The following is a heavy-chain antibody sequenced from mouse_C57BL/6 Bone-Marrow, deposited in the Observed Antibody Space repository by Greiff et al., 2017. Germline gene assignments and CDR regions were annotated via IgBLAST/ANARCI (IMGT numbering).Heavy chain of an antibody. CDR3: ASPNYGSSYGYAMDY. Sequence: EVHLVESGGGLVQPGGSLKLSCAASGFTFSDYYMYWVRQTPEKRLEWVAYISNGGGSTYYPDTVKGRFTISRDNAKNTLYLQMSRLKSEDTAMYYCASPNYGSSYGYAMDYWGQGTSVTVSS. J-gene: IGHJ4*01. D-gene: IGHD1-1*01. CDR1: GFTFSDYY. CDR2: ISNGGGST. V-gene: IGHV5-12*01.